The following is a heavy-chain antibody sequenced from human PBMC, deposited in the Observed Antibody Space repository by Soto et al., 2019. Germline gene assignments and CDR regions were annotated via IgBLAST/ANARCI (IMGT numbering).Heavy chain of an antibody. D-gene: IGHD6-19*01. V-gene: IGHV1-69*08. J-gene: IGHJ5*02. Sequence: QVQLVQSGAEVKKPGSSVKVSCKASGGTFSSYTISWVRQAPGQGLEWMGRIIPILGIANYAQKFQGRVTITADKSTSTAYMELSSMRSEDTAVYYCARDRIGIAVATSNTWGQGTLVTVSS. CDR2: IIPILGIA. CDR3: ARDRIGIAVATSNT. CDR1: GGTFSSYT.